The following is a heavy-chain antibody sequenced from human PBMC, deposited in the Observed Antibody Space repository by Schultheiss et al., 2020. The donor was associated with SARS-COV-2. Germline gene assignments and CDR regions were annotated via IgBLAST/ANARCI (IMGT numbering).Heavy chain of an antibody. Sequence: SETLSLTCAVYGGSFSGYYWSWIRQPPGKGLEWIGEINHSGSTNYNPSLKSRVTISVGTSKNQFSLKLSSVTAADTAVYYCARGLDYGDYVYYYYGMDVWGQGTTVTVSS. J-gene: IGHJ6*02. CDR3: ARGLDYGDYVYYYYGMDV. D-gene: IGHD4-17*01. CDR2: INHSGST. CDR1: GGSFSGYY. V-gene: IGHV4-34*01.